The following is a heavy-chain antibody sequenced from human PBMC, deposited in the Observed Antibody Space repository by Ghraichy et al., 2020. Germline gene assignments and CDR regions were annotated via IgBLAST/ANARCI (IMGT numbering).Heavy chain of an antibody. J-gene: IGHJ6*02. Sequence: GGSLRLSCAASGFTVNTNYMTWVRQAPGKGLEWVSVIHRGGTTYYADSVKSGFTSSRDNSKNTLYLQMNSRGAEDTAVYYCARDSASYGMDVWGQGTAVTV. CDR1: GFTVNTNY. CDR3: ARDSASYGMDV. CDR2: IHRGGTT. V-gene: IGHV3-53*01. D-gene: IGHD1-26*01.